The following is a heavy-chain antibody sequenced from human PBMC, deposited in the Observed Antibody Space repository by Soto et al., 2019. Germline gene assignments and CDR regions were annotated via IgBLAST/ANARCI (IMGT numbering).Heavy chain of an antibody. J-gene: IGHJ6*03. CDR1: GGSISSGGYY. D-gene: IGHD3-9*01. CDR3: ARDRNFDILTGYYYYYIDV. V-gene: IGHV4-31*03. CDR2: IYYSGST. Sequence: SETLSLTCTVSGGSISSGGYYWSWIRQHPGKGMEWIGYIYYSGSTYYNTSLKSRVTISVDTSKNQFSLKLSSVTAADTAVYYCARDRNFDILTGYYYYYIDVWGKGTTVTVSS.